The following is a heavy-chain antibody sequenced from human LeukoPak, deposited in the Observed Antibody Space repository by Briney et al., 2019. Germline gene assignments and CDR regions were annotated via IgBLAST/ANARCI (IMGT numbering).Heavy chain of an antibody. CDR1: GFTFSSYA. V-gene: IGHV3-74*01. CDR2: INSDGSST. Sequence: GGSLRLSCAASGFTFSSYAISWVRQAPGKGLVWVSRINSDGSSTSYADSVKGRFTISRDNAKNTLYLQMNSLRAEDTAVYYCARVYYDSSGLDAFDIWGQGTMVTVSS. CDR3: ARVYYDSSGLDAFDI. D-gene: IGHD3-22*01. J-gene: IGHJ3*02.